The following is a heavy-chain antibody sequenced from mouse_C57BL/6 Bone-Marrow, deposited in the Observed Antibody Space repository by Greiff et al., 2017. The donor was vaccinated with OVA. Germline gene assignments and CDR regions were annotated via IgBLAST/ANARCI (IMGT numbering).Heavy chain of an antibody. J-gene: IGHJ4*01. CDR1: GFTFSDYG. CDR3: ARPLYSNYVDYAMDY. Sequence: EVHLVESGGGLVQPGGSLKLSCAASGFTFSDYGMAWVRQAPRKGPEWVAFISNLAYSIYYADTVTGRFTISRENAKNTLYLEMSSLRSEDTAMYYCARPLYSNYVDYAMDYWGQGTSVTVSS. CDR2: ISNLAYSI. V-gene: IGHV5-15*01. D-gene: IGHD2-5*01.